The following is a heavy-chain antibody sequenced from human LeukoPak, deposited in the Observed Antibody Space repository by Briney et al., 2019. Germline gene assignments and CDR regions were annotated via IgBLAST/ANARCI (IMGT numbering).Heavy chain of an antibody. V-gene: IGHV4-39*01. CDR3: ARSTRGYCGGDCYGLYYFDY. CDR1: GGSISSSSYY. CDR2: IYYSGST. J-gene: IGHJ4*01. Sequence: PSETLSLTCTVSGGSISSSSYYWGWIRQPPGKGLEWIGSIYYSGSTYYNPSLKSRVTISVDTSKNQFSLKLSSVTAADTAVYYCARSTRGYCGGDCYGLYYFDYWGQEPWSPSPQ. D-gene: IGHD2-21*01.